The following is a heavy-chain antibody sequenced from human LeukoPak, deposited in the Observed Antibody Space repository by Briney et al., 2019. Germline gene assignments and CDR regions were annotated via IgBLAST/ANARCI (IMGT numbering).Heavy chain of an antibody. CDR2: MQHKGGNT. CDR1: RYTFTSYC. D-gene: IGHD6-13*01. CDR3: ARWGSSWYNYYYYGMDV. J-gene: IGHJ6*02. V-gene: IGHV1-8*01. Sequence: ASMTLSCNAYRYTFTSYCINWVRQATGQGLEWMVLMQHKGGNTGYAQNFQGRVTMTRNTSISTAYMELSSLRSEDTAVYYCARWGSSWYNYYYYGMDVWGQGTTVTVSS.